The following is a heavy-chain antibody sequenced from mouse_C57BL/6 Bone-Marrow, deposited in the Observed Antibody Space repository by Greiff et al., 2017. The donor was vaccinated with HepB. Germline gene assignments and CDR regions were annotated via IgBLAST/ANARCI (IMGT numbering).Heavy chain of an antibody. CDR2: IYPSDSET. V-gene: IGHV1-61*01. CDR3: ALKGAMDY. Sequence: VQLQQPGAELVRPGSSVKLSCKASGYTFTSYWMDWVKQRPGQGLEWIGNIYPSDSETHYNQKFKDKATLTVDKSSSTAYMQLSSLTSEDSAVYYCALKGAMDYWGQGTSFTVSS. D-gene: IGHD1-3*01. CDR1: GYTFTSYW. J-gene: IGHJ4*01.